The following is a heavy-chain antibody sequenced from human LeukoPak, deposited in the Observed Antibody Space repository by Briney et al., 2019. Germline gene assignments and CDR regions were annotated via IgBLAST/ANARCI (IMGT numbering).Heavy chain of an antibody. V-gene: IGHV3-30-3*01. CDR1: GFTFSSYG. D-gene: IGHD3-3*01. CDR2: VSYDGSNK. Sequence: QPGGSLRLSCAASGFTFSSYGMHWVRQAPGKGLDWVAVVSYDGSNKYYADSVKGRFTISRDNSRNTLYLQMNSLRVADTAVYHCAKDRNFWSGPRNYFDSWGQGTLVTVSS. J-gene: IGHJ4*02. CDR3: AKDRNFWSGPRNYFDS.